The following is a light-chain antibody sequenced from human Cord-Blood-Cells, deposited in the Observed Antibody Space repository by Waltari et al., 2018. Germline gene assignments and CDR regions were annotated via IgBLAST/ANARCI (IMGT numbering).Light chain of an antibody. J-gene: IGLJ2*01. CDR3: SSYTSSSTFYVV. CDR2: DVS. V-gene: IGLV2-14*01. Sequence: QSALTQPASVSGSPGQSITISCTGTSSDVGGYNYVSWYQQHPGKAPKRMIYDVSKRPSGGSNRFAVSKSGNTASLTISGLQAEDEADYYCSSYTSSSTFYVVFGGGTKLTVL. CDR1: SSDVGGYNY.